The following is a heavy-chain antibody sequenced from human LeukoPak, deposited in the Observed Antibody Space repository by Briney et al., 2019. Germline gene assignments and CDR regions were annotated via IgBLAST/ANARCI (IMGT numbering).Heavy chain of an antibody. CDR3: ARGRSNYYGMDV. D-gene: IGHD1-26*01. J-gene: IGHJ6*02. CDR1: GGSISSGDYY. Sequence: SETLSLTCTVSGGSISSGDYYWHWIRRPPGKGLEWIGYIYYNGNTNYSPSLKSRATMSVDTSKNLFSLKVSSVTAADTAVYYCARGRSNYYGMDVWGQGTTVTVTS. CDR2: IYYNGNT. V-gene: IGHV4-61*08.